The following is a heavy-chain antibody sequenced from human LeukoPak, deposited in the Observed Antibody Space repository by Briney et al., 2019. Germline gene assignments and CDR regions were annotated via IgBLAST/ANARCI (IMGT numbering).Heavy chain of an antibody. D-gene: IGHD4-17*01. J-gene: IGHJ1*01. CDR2: ISGSGGST. V-gene: IGHV3-23*01. Sequence: GGSLRLSCAASGFTFSSYAMSWIRQAPGKGLEWVSAISGSGGSTYYADSVKGRFTISRDNSKNTLYLQMNSLRAEDTAVYYCAKDSGDYEYFQHWGQGTLVTVSS. CDR3: AKDSGDYEYFQH. CDR1: GFTFSSYA.